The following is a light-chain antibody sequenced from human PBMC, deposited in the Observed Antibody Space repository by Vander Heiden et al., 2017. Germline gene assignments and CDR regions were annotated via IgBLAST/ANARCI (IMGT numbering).Light chain of an antibody. CDR3: GTWDSSLSAVV. J-gene: IGLJ2*01. V-gene: IGLV1-51*01. CDR1: SSNIGNNH. CDR2: DNN. Sequence: QSVLPQPPAVSAAPGKRVPIPCSGSSSNIGNNHVSWSQQLPGTAPNLLIYDNNKRPSGIPDRFSGSKSGTSVTLGITGLQTGDEADYYCGTWDSSLSAVVFGGGTKLTVL.